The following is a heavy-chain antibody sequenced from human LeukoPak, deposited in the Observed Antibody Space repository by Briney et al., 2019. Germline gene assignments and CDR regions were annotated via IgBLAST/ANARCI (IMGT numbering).Heavy chain of an antibody. CDR1: GGSFSGYY. CDR3: ARGWVATNFFDY. D-gene: IGHD5-24*01. CDR2: INHSGST. V-gene: IGHV4-34*01. Sequence: PSETLSLTCAVYGGSFSGYYWSWIRQPPGKGLEWIGEINHSGSTNYNPSLKSRVTISVDTSKNQFSLKLSSVTAADTAVYYCARGWVATNFFDYWGQGTLVTVSS. J-gene: IGHJ4*02.